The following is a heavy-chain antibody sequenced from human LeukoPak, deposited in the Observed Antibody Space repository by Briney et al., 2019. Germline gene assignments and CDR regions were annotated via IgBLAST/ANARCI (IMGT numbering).Heavy chain of an antibody. V-gene: IGHV1-2*06. J-gene: IGHJ6*03. Sequence: ASVEVSCKASGYTFTGYYMHWVRQAPGQGLEWMGRINPNSGGTNYAQKFQGRVTMTRDTSISTAYMELSRLRSDDTAVYYCAGDLVHGSGTPTNYYYYYYMDVWGKGTTVTVSS. CDR1: GYTFTGYY. D-gene: IGHD3-10*01. CDR3: AGDLVHGSGTPTNYYYYYYMDV. CDR2: INPNSGGT.